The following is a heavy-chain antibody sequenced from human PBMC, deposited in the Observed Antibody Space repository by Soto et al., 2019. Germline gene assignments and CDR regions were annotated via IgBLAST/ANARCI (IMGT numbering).Heavy chain of an antibody. CDR1: GFTFNSYA. CDR3: AKEAGMVYAYFDY. CDR2: ISGSGRTK. D-gene: IGHD2-8*01. J-gene: IGHJ4*02. V-gene: IGHV3-23*01. Sequence: GGSLRLSCAASGFTFNSYAMSWFRQAPGKGLEWVSAISGSGRTKYYADSVNGRFTISRDNAKNTLFLQLNSLRAEDTAVYYCAKEAGMVYAYFDYWGQGTLVTVSS.